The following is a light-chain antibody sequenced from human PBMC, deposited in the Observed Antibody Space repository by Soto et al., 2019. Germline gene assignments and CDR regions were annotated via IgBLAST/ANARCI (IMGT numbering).Light chain of an antibody. CDR3: QQRSNWPPET. CDR1: QSVSSY. CDR2: DAS. Sequence: EIVLTQSPATLSFSPGERATLSCRASQSVSSYLAWYQQKPGQAPSLLIYDASNRATGIPARFSGSGSVTDFNLTTSSLEPEDVAVYYCQQRSNWPPETFGLGTKVEVK. J-gene: IGKJ1*01. V-gene: IGKV3-11*01.